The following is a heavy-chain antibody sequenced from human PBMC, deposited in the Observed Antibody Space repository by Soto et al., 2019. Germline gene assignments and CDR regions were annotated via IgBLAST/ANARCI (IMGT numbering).Heavy chain of an antibody. D-gene: IGHD3-3*01. CDR3: ARDREYSFGLTYDI. V-gene: IGHV4-61*01. CDR1: SRPVHSDSSS. Sequence: PSATLSLTCTFTSRPVHSDSSSWIWVRQPPGKGLEWIGYVSYRGITTYNPSLKSRVTILLGTSKNQISLNLRSVTAADTAVYYCARDREYSFGLTYDIWGQGTMVS. CDR2: VSYRGIT. J-gene: IGHJ3*02.